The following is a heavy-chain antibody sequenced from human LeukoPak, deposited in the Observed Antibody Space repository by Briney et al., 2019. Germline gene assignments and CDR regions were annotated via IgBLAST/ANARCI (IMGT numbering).Heavy chain of an antibody. CDR2: ISYSGST. J-gene: IGHJ4*02. D-gene: IGHD2-21*02. V-gene: IGHV4-59*01. CDR1: GGSISSYY. CDR3: ARGVTRGSIYFDY. Sequence: SETLSLTCTVSGGSISSYYWSWIRQPPGKGLEWRGYISYSGSTNYNPSLKRRVTISVDTSKNQCSLQLSSVTAADTAVYYCARGVTRGSIYFDYWGQGTLVTVSS.